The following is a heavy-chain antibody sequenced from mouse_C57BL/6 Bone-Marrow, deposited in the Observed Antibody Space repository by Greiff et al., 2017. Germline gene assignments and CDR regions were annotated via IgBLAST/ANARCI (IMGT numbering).Heavy chain of an antibody. CDR2: ISNGGGST. D-gene: IGHD1-1*01. CDR3: ARDYYGSGDY. J-gene: IGHJ2*01. V-gene: IGHV5-12*01. Sequence: EVQRVESGGGLVQPGGSLKLSCAASGFTFSDYYMYWVRQTPEKRLEWVAYISNGGGSTYYPDTVKGRFTICRDNAKNTLYLQMSRLKSEDTAMYYCARDYYGSGDYWGRGNTLTVTS. CDR1: GFTFSDYY.